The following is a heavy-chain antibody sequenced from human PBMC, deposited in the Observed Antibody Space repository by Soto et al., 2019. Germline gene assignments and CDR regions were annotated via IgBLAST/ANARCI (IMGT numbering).Heavy chain of an antibody. V-gene: IGHV4-34*01. CDR2: INHSGFT. CDR1: GGSCSGYY. Sequence: SEPVCLTRVVYGGSCSGYYWSWMRQPPGKGLDWIGEINHSGFTNYNPSLKSRVTISVDTSKNQFSLKLSSVTAADTAVYYCARGPLAYCGGDCYSGAFDVWGQGTMVT. J-gene: IGHJ3*01. CDR3: ARGPLAYCGGDCYSGAFDV. D-gene: IGHD2-21*02.